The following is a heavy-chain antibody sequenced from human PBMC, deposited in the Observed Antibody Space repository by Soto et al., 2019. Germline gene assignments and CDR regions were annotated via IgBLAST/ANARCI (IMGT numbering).Heavy chain of an antibody. D-gene: IGHD6-19*01. CDR3: ARGYTSGWTFDF. Sequence: QVKLVQSGAEVKQPGASASVSCKASGYNFTTYVVHWLRQAPGQGPEWMGWINCGSGNTVYSQKFQGRVTFTRDTSATTAYMDLNSLTSGDTAVYYCARGYTSGWTFDFWGRGTLVTVSS. J-gene: IGHJ4*02. V-gene: IGHV1-3*01. CDR2: INCGSGNT. CDR1: GYNFTTYV.